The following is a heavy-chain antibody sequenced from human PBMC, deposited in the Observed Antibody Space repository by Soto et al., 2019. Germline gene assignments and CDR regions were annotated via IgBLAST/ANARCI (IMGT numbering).Heavy chain of an antibody. CDR3: ERDTAVAGTGFVY. CDR1: GYTFTGYV. V-gene: IGHV1-46*01. Sequence: ASVAVSCTASGYTFTGYVIRWVRPAPGQGLEWMGIINPSGGFTAYAQRFQGRVTITADESTSTAYMELSSLRAEDTAVYYCERDTAVAGTGFVYWGQGTLVTVSS. D-gene: IGHD6-19*01. J-gene: IGHJ4*02. CDR2: INPSGGFT.